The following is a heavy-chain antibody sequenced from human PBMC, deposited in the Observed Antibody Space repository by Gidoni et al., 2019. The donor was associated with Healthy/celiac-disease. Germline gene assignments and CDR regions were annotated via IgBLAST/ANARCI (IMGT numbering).Heavy chain of an antibody. J-gene: IGHJ4*02. CDR1: GCSISSGGYS. Sequence: QLQLQESGSVLVKPSQTLSLTCAVSGCSISSGGYSWSWIRQPPGKGLEWIGYIYHSGSTYYNPSLKSRVTISVDRSKNQFSLKLSSVTAADTAVYYCAREWEYYFDYWGQGTLVTVSS. D-gene: IGHD1-26*01. CDR2: IYHSGST. CDR3: AREWEYYFDY. V-gene: IGHV4-30-2*01.